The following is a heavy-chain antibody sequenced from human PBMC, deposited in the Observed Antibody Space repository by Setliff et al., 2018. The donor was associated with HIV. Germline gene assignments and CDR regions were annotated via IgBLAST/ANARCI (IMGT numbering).Heavy chain of an antibody. CDR2: IYYSGST. J-gene: IGHJ4*02. CDR3: ARDVMEYFGNYFDY. V-gene: IGHV4-59*11. Sequence: PSETLSLTCTVSGGSISSHYWSWIRQPPGKGLEWIGYIYYSGSTNYNPSLKSRVTISVHTSKNQFSLKLTSVTAADTALYYCARDVMEYFGNYFDYWGQGALVTVSS. D-gene: IGHD3-3*01. CDR1: GGSISSHY.